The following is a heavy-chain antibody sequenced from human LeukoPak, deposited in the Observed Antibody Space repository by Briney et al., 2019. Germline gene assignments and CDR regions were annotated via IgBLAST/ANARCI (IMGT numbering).Heavy chain of an antibody. CDR1: AGSFSGYY. D-gene: IGHD3-22*01. J-gene: IGHJ5*02. CDR2: INHSGST. Sequence: SETLSLTCAVYAGSFSGYYWSWIRQPPGKGLEWIGEINHSGSTNYNPSLKSRVTISVDTSKNQFSLKLSSVTAADTAVYYCARGQHYYDSSGYYHGWFDPWGQGTLVTVSS. V-gene: IGHV4-34*01. CDR3: ARGQHYYDSSGYYHGWFDP.